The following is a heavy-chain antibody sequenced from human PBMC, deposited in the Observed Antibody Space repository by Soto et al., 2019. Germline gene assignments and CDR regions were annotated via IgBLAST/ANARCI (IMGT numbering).Heavy chain of an antibody. J-gene: IGHJ4*02. CDR2: VYYTGIR. CDR3: VTQVPGSDNYFEY. V-gene: IGHV4-39*01. D-gene: IGHD2-15*01. CDR1: GDSSSITAYY. Sequence: QLQVQESGPGLVKPSATLSLSCPVSGDSSSITAYYWGWIRQPPGKGLEWIGSVYYTGIRYSNPSLNSRVTVSVDTSKTLFSLRLSSVTAADTAVYYCVTQVPGSDNYFEYWGQGARVTVSS.